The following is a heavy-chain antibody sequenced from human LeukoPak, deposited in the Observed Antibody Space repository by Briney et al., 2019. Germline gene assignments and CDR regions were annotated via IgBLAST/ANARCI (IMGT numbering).Heavy chain of an antibody. CDR1: GFTFSRNA. D-gene: IGHD2-8*02. CDR2: IAHHGFNT. J-gene: IGHJ4*02. V-gene: IGHV3-30*02. CDR3: AKDGFWSCTD. Sequence: GGSLRLSCAASGFTFSRNAIHWVRQGPGKGLEWVAYIAHHGFNTYYADSVKGRFTISRDNSKRTLYLQMNSLRPDETAVYYCAKDGFWSCTDWGQGTLVTVSS.